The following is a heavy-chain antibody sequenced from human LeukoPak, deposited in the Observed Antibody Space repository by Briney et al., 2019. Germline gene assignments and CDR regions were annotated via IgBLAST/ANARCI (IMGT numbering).Heavy chain of an antibody. Sequence: PGGSLRLSCAASGFTFSTYSMNWVRQAPGKGLVWVSRINGDGRSISYADSVKGRFTISRDNAKNTLYLQMNSLRAEDTALYYCARDQLYCTGGYCYFDSWGQGTLVTVSS. J-gene: IGHJ4*02. CDR2: INGDGRSI. D-gene: IGHD2-8*02. CDR3: ARDQLYCTGGYCYFDS. V-gene: IGHV3-74*01. CDR1: GFTFSTYS.